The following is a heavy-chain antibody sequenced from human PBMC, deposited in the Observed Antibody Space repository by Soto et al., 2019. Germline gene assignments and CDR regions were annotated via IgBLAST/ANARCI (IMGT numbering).Heavy chain of an antibody. CDR3: TTDLGRVYYGMDV. V-gene: IGHV3-15*01. Sequence: GGSLRLSCAASGFTFSNAWMSWVRQAPGKGLEWVGRIKSKTDGGTTDYAAPVKGRFTISRDDSKNTLYLQMNSLKTEDTAVYYCTTDLGRVYYGMDVWGQGTTVTVSS. CDR2: IKSKTDGGTT. J-gene: IGHJ6*02. CDR1: GFTFSNAW.